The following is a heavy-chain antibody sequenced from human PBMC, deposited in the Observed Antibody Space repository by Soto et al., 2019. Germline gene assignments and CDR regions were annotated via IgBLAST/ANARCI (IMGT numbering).Heavy chain of an antibody. J-gene: IGHJ3*02. CDR1: GFTFTKYA. D-gene: IGHD3-3*01. Sequence: QVQLVESGGGVVQPGRSLRLTCAASGFTFTKYAIHWVRQAPGKGLEWVATISYNGRNKEYADSVKGRFTISRDNSNSTLSLHINSLRAEDTALYYCTRDRNYDFWSDSHVFDIWGKGTMVIVSS. V-gene: IGHV3-30*04. CDR3: TRDRNYDFWSDSHVFDI. CDR2: ISYNGRNK.